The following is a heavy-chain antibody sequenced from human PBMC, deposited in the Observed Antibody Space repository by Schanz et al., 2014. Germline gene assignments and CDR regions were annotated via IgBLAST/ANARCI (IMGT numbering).Heavy chain of an antibody. CDR2: ISGSGGDT. Sequence: EVQLLESGGGLAQPGGSLRLACAASGFNFNTYAMSWVRQAPGKGLEWVSTISGSGGDTYPADSVKGRFTISRDNSMNTLYLQMNSLRVEDTAVYYCAMGGYQLHHWGQGTLVTVSS. D-gene: IGHD1-7*01. CDR3: AMGGYQLHH. J-gene: IGHJ4*02. CDR1: GFNFNTYA. V-gene: IGHV3-23*01.